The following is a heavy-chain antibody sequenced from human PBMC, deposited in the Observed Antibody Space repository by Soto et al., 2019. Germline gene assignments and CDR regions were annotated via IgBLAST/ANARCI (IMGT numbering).Heavy chain of an antibody. V-gene: IGHV3-30-3*01. D-gene: IGHD1-1*01. Sequence: QVQLAESGGGVVQPGRSLRLSCATSGFNFSDYAMHWVRQAPGKGPEYVAVFSYDGIYKFYADSVKGRFTISRDNSKNTLYLEMNNLRVEDTAVYFCAREGRNPSFRSSNCLDHWGQGTLVTVSS. CDR1: GFNFSDYA. CDR2: FSYDGIYK. J-gene: IGHJ4*02. CDR3: AREGRNPSFRSSNCLDH.